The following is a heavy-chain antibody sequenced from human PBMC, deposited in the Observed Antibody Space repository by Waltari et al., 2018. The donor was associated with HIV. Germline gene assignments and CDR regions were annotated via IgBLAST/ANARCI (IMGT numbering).Heavy chain of an antibody. CDR1: GFTFSIYG. V-gene: IGHV3-30*02. J-gene: IGHJ4*02. CDR2: IQYNGNYK. CDR3: AKKLVGDRDYFDY. Sequence: QVQLVESGGGVVQPGGSLRLSCAASGFTFSIYGMHWVRQAPGKGLEWVAYIQYNGNYKYYADSVKGRFTISRDNSKNTLYLQMNSLRAEDTAVYYCAKKLVGDRDYFDYWGQGTLVTVSS. D-gene: IGHD1-26*01.